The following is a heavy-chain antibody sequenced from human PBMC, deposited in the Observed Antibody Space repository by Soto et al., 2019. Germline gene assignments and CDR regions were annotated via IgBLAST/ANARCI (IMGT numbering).Heavy chain of an antibody. CDR2: IYYSGST. Sequence: QVQLQESGPGLVKPSETLSLTCSVSGGSISSNYWSWIRQPPGKGLEWIGYIYYSGSTNYNPSLKSRVNMSLDTSNNRFSLKLSTVTAADTAVYYCAREGSRYCTSTNCFRTYYFDSWGQGTLVTVSS. CDR3: AREGSRYCTSTNCFRTYYFDS. CDR1: GGSISSNY. V-gene: IGHV4-59*13. J-gene: IGHJ4*02. D-gene: IGHD2-2*01.